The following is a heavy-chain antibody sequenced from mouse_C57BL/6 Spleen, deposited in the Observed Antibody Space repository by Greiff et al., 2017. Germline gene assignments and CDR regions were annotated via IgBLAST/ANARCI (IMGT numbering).Heavy chain of an antibody. CDR2: ISDGGSYT. D-gene: IGHD1-1*01. CDR1: GFTFSSYA. V-gene: IGHV5-4*03. Sequence: EVHLVESGGGLVKPGGSLKLSCAASGFTFSSYAMSWVRQTPEKRLEWVATISDGGSYTYYPDNVKGRFTISRDHAKNNLYLQMSHLKSEDTAMYYCARRDYYGSSWYFDVWGTGTTVTVSS. CDR3: ARRDYYGSSWYFDV. J-gene: IGHJ1*03.